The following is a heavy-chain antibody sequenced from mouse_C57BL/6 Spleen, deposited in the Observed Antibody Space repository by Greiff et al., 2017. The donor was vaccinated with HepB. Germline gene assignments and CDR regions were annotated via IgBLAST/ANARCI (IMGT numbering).Heavy chain of an antibody. V-gene: IGHV1-47*01. D-gene: IGHD2-1*01. CDR1: GYTFTTYP. Sequence: QVQLKESGAELVKPGASVKMSCKASGYTFTTYPIEWMKQNHGKSLEWIGNFHPYNDDTKYNEKFKGKATLTVEKSSSTVYLVLSRLTSDDSAVYYCAMRGYYCNYDWYFDVWGTGTTVTVSS. J-gene: IGHJ1*03. CDR2: FHPYNDDT. CDR3: AMRGYYCNYDWYFDV.